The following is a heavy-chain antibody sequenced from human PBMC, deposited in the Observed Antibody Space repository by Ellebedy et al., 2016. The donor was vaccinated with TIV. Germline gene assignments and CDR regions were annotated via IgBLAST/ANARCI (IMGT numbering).Heavy chain of an antibody. CDR3: ARGYGGNWDAFDI. D-gene: IGHD4-23*01. CDR1: GGTFSSYA. V-gene: IGHV1-69*04. J-gene: IGHJ3*02. CDR2: IIPILGIA. Sequence: AASVKVSCKASGGTFSSYAISWVRQAPGQGLEWMGRIIPILGIANYAQKFQGRVTITADKSTSTAYMELSSLRSEDTAVYYCARGYGGNWDAFDIWGQGTMVTVSS.